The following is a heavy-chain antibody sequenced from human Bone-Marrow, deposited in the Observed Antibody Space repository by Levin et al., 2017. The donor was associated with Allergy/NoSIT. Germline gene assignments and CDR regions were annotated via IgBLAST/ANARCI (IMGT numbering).Heavy chain of an antibody. V-gene: IGHV3-23*01. J-gene: IGHJ4*02. CDR2: ISGSGGST. CDR1: GFTFSSYA. Sequence: GGSLRLSCAASGFTFSSYAMSWVRQAPGKGLEWVSAISGSGGSTYYADSVKGRFTISRDNSKNTLYLQMNSLRAEDTAVYYCAKDRYSLGYCSGGSCYSVGPPDYWGQGTLVTVSS. CDR3: AKDRYSLGYCSGGSCYSVGPPDY. D-gene: IGHD2-15*01.